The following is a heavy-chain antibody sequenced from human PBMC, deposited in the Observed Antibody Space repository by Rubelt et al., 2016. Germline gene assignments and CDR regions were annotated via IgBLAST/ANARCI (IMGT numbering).Heavy chain of an antibody. CDR2: INPHSGGI. Sequence: QVQLVQSGAEVKKPGASVKVSCKASGYAFTGYYIHWVRQAPGQGLEWVGRINPHSGGINYSLKFQGRVTRTRDTSDNTAYMELSGLRSDDTAVYFCARLGIVGSSTSLFDYWGQGTLVTVSS. J-gene: IGHJ4*02. D-gene: IGHD1-26*01. CDR3: ARLGIVGSSTSLFDY. V-gene: IGHV1-2*06. CDR1: GYAFTGYY.